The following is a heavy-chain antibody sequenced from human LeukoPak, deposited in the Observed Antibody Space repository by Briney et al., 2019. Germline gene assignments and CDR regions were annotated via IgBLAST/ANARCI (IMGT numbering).Heavy chain of an antibody. CDR1: GFTFGDYA. J-gene: IGHJ6*03. CDR3: SRVRVHYYMDV. V-gene: IGHV3-49*03. Sequence: GGSLRLSCTASGFTFGDYAMSWFRQAPGQGLEWVGFIRSEARGGTTEYAASVKGRFTISRDDSKTIAQLQMNSLRTEDTAVYYCSRVRVHYYMDVWGKGTTVTVSS. CDR2: IRSEARGGTT.